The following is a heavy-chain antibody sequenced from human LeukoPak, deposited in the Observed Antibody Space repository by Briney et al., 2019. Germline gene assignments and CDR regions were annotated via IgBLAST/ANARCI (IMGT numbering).Heavy chain of an antibody. CDR1: GFTFSNYW. Sequence: GGSLRLSCAASGFTFSNYWMNWVRQAPGKGLEWVANIKEDGSEKFYVDSVKGRFIISRDNAKNSLYLQMNSLRAEDTAVYYCARDRAGGSGSYSDYWGQGTLVTVSS. CDR2: IKEDGSEK. D-gene: IGHD1-26*01. CDR3: ARDRAGGSGSYSDY. V-gene: IGHV3-7*01. J-gene: IGHJ4*02.